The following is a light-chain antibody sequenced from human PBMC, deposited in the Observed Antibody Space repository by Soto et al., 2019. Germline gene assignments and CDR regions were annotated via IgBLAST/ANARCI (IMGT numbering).Light chain of an antibody. CDR2: ATY. Sequence: DIQLTQSPSFLSASVGDRVIITCRASQVISSYLTWYQQKPGKAPNLLIYATYALQSGVPSRFSGSGSGTEFTLTISRSQPEDLATYYCQQLNSFPIPFGGGTKVEIK. V-gene: IGKV1-9*01. CDR1: QVISSY. J-gene: IGKJ4*01. CDR3: QQLNSFPIP.